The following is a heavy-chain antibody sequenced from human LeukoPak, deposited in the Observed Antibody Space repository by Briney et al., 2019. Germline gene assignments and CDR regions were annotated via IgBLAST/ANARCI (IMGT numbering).Heavy chain of an antibody. Sequence: KSSETLSLTCTVSGVSISSYYWTWIRQPPGKGLEWLGYIYYSGSTNYNPSLKSRVTISLDTSKNQFSLKLSSVTAADTAVYYCARHRCSGGSCYPMNWFDPWGQGTLVTVSS. J-gene: IGHJ5*02. D-gene: IGHD2-15*01. CDR1: GVSISSYY. CDR2: IYYSGST. CDR3: ARHRCSGGSCYPMNWFDP. V-gene: IGHV4-59*08.